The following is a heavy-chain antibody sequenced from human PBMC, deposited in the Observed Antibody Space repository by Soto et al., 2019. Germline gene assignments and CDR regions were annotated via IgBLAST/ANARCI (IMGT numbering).Heavy chain of an antibody. D-gene: IGHD3-22*01. CDR2: ISAYNGNT. V-gene: IGHV1-18*01. CDR3: ARDPRDHYYDSSDCDY. Sequence: QVQLVQSGAEVKKPGASVKVSCKASGYTFTSYGISWVRQAPGQGLEWMGWISAYNGNTNYAQKLQGRVTMTTDTSTSTVYMELRSLRSDDTAVYYCARDPRDHYYDSSDCDYWGQGTLVTVSS. CDR1: GYTFTSYG. J-gene: IGHJ4*02.